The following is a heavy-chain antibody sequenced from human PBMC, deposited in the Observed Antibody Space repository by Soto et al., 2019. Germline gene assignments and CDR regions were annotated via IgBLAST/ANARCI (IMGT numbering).Heavy chain of an antibody. CDR2: INHSGST. V-gene: IGHV4-34*01. Sequence: SETLSLTCAVYGGSFSGYYWSWIRQPPGKGLEWIGEINHSGSTNYNPSLKSRVTISVDTSKNQFSLKLSSVTAADTAVYYCARRAYYSNYALRVLENWFDPWGQGTLVTVSS. D-gene: IGHD4-4*01. CDR3: ARRAYYSNYALRVLENWFDP. CDR1: GGSFSGYY. J-gene: IGHJ5*02.